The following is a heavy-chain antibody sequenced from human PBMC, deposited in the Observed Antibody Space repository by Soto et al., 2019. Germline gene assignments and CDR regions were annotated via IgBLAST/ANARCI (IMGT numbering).Heavy chain of an antibody. Sequence: QVQLVESGGGVVQPGRSLRLSCAASGFPFSSYGMHWVRQAPGKGLELVAVISYEGSNKYYADSVKGRFTISRDNSKNTMQLQKNSQRAEDTAVYDCSEDESLMVRGVMNYWGQGSLVTVSS. CDR3: SEDESLMVRGVMNY. V-gene: IGHV3-30*18. CDR2: ISYEGSNK. D-gene: IGHD3-10*01. CDR1: GFPFSSYG. J-gene: IGHJ4*02.